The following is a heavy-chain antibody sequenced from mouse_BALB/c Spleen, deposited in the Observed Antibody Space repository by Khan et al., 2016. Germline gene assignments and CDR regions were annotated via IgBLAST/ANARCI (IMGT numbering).Heavy chain of an antibody. J-gene: IGHJ3*01. CDR3: ARAGYYGYLAY. V-gene: IGHV4-1*02. Sequence: EVKLLESGGGLVHPGGSPKLSCAASGFDFSRYWMSWVRQAPGKGLEWIGEINPDSYTINYTPSLKDKFIISRDNAKNTLYLQMSKVRSEDTALYYWARAGYYGYLAYWGQGTLVTVSA. CDR1: GFDFSRYW. CDR2: INPDSYTI. D-gene: IGHD1-1*01.